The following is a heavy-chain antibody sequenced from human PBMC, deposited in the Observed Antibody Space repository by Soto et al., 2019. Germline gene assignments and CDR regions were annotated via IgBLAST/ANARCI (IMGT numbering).Heavy chain of an antibody. D-gene: IGHD3-9*01. V-gene: IGHV3-64*02. CDR1: GFTFSSYA. CDR2: ISSNGGST. CDR3: ARGVWYYDILTEGSMDV. J-gene: IGHJ6*02. Sequence: GGSLRLSCAASGFTFSSYAMHWVRQAPGKGLEYVSAISSNGGSTYYADSVKGRFTISRDNSKNTLYLQMGSLRAEDMAVYYCARGVWYYDILTEGSMDVWGQGTTVTVSS.